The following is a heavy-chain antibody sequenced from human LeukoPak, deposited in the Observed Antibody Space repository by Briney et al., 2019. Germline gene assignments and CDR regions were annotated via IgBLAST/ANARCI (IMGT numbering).Heavy chain of an antibody. Sequence: PGGSLRLSCAASGFTFSNAWMSWVRQGPGKGLEWVGRIKSKTDGGTTDYAAPVKGRFTVSRDDSKNTVYLQMNSLKTEDTAVYYCTTRYSVYDHFDYWGQGSLVTVSS. CDR3: TTRYSVYDHFDY. J-gene: IGHJ4*02. D-gene: IGHD5/OR15-5a*01. CDR2: IKSKTDGGTT. V-gene: IGHV3-15*01. CDR1: GFTFSNAW.